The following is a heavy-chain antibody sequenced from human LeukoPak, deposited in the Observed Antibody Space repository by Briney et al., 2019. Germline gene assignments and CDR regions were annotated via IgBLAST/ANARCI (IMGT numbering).Heavy chain of an antibody. V-gene: IGHV1-2*02. CDR1: GYTFTGYY. J-gene: IGHJ4*02. D-gene: IGHD3-3*01. CDR2: INPNSGGT. CDR3: ARDNRFLEWLLDY. Sequence: GASVKVSCKASGYTFTGYYMHWVRQAPGQGLEWMGWINPNSGGTNYAQKFQGGVTMTRDTSISTAYMELSRLRSDDTAVYYCARDNRFLEWLLDYWGQGTLVTVSS.